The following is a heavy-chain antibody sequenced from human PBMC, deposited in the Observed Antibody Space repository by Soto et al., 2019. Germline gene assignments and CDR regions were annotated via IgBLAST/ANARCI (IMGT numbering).Heavy chain of an antibody. CDR1: GFTFSTYA. CDR2: ISDSGGST. Sequence: GRLLRVSCAAAGFTFSTYAMSWVLQAPGKGLEWVSIISDSGGSTYYADSVKGRSTISRDNSKNTLSLQMNSLRVEDTAVYYCAKVGVPSALGLAYIDYWGQGALVTVSS. V-gene: IGHV3-23*01. CDR3: AKVGVPSALGLAYIDY. J-gene: IGHJ4*02. D-gene: IGHD2-2*01.